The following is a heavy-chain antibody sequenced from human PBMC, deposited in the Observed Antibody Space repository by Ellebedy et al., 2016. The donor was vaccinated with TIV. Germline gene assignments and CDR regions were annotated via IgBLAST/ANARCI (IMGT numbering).Heavy chain of an antibody. V-gene: IGHV3-23*01. CDR1: GFTFSNYA. CDR2: ITGIGTST. Sequence: GGSLRLXXAASGFTFSNYAMSWVRQAPGKGLEWVSAITGIGTSTYYADSVKGRFTISRDNSKNTLSLQMNSLRADDTAIYYCAKPMGPGGRFDAFDIWGQGTLFTVSS. D-gene: IGHD3-16*01. CDR3: AKPMGPGGRFDAFDI. J-gene: IGHJ3*02.